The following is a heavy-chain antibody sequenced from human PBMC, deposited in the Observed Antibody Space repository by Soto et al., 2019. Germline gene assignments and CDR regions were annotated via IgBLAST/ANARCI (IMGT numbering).Heavy chain of an antibody. CDR2: ISGSGGST. D-gene: IGHD4-17*01. CDR3: AIIYGDGGYFQH. Sequence: EVQLVESGGGLVQPGGSLRLSCAASGFTFSSYAMGWVRQAPGKGLEWFSAISGSGGSTYYADSVKGRFTISRDNSKKTLDLQMNSLISEDTGVYYCAIIYGDGGYFQHLGQGNLVTVSS. CDR1: GFTFSSYA. J-gene: IGHJ1*01. V-gene: IGHV3-23*04.